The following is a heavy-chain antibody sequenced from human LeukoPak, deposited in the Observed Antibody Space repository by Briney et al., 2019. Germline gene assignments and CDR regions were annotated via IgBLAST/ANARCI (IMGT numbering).Heavy chain of an antibody. CDR3: ASRVATIGNWFDP. J-gene: IGHJ5*02. Sequence: SETLSLTCAVSGGSISSSSYYWSWIRQPPGKGLEWIGEINHSGSTNYNPSLKSRVTISVDTSKNQFSLKLSSVTAADTAVYYCASRVATIGNWFDPWGQGTLVTVSS. V-gene: IGHV4-39*07. CDR1: GGSISSSSYY. CDR2: INHSGST. D-gene: IGHD5-12*01.